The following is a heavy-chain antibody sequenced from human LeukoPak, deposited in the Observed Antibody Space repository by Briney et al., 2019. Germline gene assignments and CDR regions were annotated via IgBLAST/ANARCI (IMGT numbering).Heavy chain of an antibody. V-gene: IGHV3-23*01. Sequence: GGSLRLSCAASGFTFSSYGMSWVRQAPGKGLEWVSAISGSGGSTYYADSVKGRFTISRDNSKNTLYLQMNSLRAEDTAVYYCAKGPVRFGELFFDYWGQGTLVTVSS. J-gene: IGHJ4*02. D-gene: IGHD3-10*01. CDR2: ISGSGGST. CDR3: AKGPVRFGELFFDY. CDR1: GFTFSSYG.